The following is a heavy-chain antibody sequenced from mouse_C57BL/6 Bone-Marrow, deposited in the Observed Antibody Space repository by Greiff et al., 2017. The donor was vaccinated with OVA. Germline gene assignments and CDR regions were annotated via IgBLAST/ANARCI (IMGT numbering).Heavy chain of an antibody. CDR1: GYTFTDYN. V-gene: IGHV1-22*01. D-gene: IGHD2-3*01. CDR3: ARNDGYYVHFDY. J-gene: IGHJ2*01. Sequence: DVQLQESGPELVKPGASVKMSCKASGYTFTDYNMHWVKQSHGKSLEWIGYINPNNGGTSYNQKFKGKATLTVNKSSSTAYMELRSLTSEDSAVYYCARNDGYYVHFDYWGQGTTLTVSS. CDR2: INPNNGGT.